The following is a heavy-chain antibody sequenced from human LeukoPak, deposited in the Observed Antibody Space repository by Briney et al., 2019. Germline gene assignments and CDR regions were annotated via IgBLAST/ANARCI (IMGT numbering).Heavy chain of an antibody. J-gene: IGHJ4*02. Sequence: GSLRLSCLASGFTFPTYGMHWVRQAPGKGLEWVALIYFDGSKKYYADSVKGRFTISRDNSNNTLYLGMNRLRVEDTAIYYCAKTTIAAVGAHFDHWGQGDLVTVSS. CDR3: AKTTIAAVGAHFDH. V-gene: IGHV3-33*03. CDR1: GFTFPTYG. D-gene: IGHD6-13*01. CDR2: IYFDGSKK.